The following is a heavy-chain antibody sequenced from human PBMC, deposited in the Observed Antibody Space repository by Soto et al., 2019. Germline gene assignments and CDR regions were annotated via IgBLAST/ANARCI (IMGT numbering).Heavy chain of an antibody. D-gene: IGHD1-1*01. CDR2: VDADGSGT. Sequence: PGGSLRLSCAASGFSFSSYGMHWVRQAPGTGLVWVSRVDADGSGTTYAGSVKGRFSISRDNAKNTVSLQMNNLRAEDTAVYYCAGASGWKFDYWGLGVLVTV. CDR1: GFSFSSYG. V-gene: IGHV3-74*01. CDR3: AGASGWKFDY. J-gene: IGHJ4*02.